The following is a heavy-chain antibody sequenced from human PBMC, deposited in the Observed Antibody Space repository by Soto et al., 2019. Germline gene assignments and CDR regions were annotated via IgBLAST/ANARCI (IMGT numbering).Heavy chain of an antibody. CDR3: ARDQGEKGSSPDMDV. V-gene: IGHV3-33*01. D-gene: IGHD2-15*01. Sequence: VGSLRLSCAASGFTFSSYGMHWVRQAPGKGLEWVAVIWYDGSNKYYADSVKGRFTISRDNSKNTLYLQMNSLRAEDTAVYYCARDQGEKGSSPDMDVWGQGTTVTVSS. CDR1: GFTFSSYG. J-gene: IGHJ6*02. CDR2: IWYDGSNK.